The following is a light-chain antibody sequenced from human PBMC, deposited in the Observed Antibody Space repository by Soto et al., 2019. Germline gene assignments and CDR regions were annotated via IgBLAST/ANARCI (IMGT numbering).Light chain of an antibody. V-gene: IGLV2-14*03. J-gene: IGLJ2*01. CDR2: NVS. CDR3: SSYTRSSTVV. Sequence: QSALTQPASVSGSPGQSLTISCTGTSSDVGGYNYVSWFQQHPGKAPKLKVYNVSNRPSGVSNRFSGSKSGNTAFLTISGLQAEDEADYYCSSYTRSSTVVFGGGTKLTVL. CDR1: SSDVGGYNY.